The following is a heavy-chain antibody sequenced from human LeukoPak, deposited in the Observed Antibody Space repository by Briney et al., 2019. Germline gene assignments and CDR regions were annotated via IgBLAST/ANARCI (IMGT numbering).Heavy chain of an antibody. CDR1: GGSLRNYY. J-gene: IGHJ4*02. D-gene: IGHD6-13*01. CDR3: ARDMDSSPYYFDY. CDR2: IYYSGST. V-gene: IGHV4-59*01. Sequence: SETLSLTCTVSGGSLRNYYWSWIRQPPGKGLEWIGYIYYSGSTNYNPSLKSRVTISVDTSKNRFSLKLSSVTAADTAVYYCARDMDSSPYYFDYWGQGTLVTVSS.